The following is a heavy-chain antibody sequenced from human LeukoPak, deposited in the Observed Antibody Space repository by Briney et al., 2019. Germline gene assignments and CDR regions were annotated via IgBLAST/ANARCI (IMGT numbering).Heavy chain of an antibody. CDR1: GFTFSDYN. V-gene: IGHV3-11*01. CDR2: ITNGGSTI. D-gene: IGHD3-9*01. Sequence: GGSLRLSCAASGFTFSDYNMNWDRQAPGKGLEWVSYITNGGSTIHHADSVKGRFTISRDNAKKTLYLQMNSLRAEDTAVYYCARSIGLTGGGVDVWGQGTTVTVSS. J-gene: IGHJ6*02. CDR3: ARSIGLTGGGVDV.